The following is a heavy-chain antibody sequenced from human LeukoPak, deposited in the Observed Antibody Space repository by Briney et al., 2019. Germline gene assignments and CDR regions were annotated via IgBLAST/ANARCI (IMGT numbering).Heavy chain of an antibody. CDR3: ARDGATVVTPDYNWFDP. V-gene: IGHV4-61*02. D-gene: IGHD4-23*01. J-gene: IGHJ5*02. Sequence: SETLSLTCTVSGGSISSGGYYWSWIRQPAGKGLEWIGRIYTSGSTNYNPSLKSRVTISVDTSKNQFSLKLSSVTAADTAVYYCARDGATVVTPDYNWFDPRGQGTLVTVSS. CDR2: IYTSGST. CDR1: GGSISSGGYY.